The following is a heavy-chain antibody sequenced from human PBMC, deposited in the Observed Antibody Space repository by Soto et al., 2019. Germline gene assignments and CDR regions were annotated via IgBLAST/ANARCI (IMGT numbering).Heavy chain of an antibody. Sequence: QVQLQESGPGLVKPSETLSLTCTVSGGSINSYCWSWIRQPPGKGLEWIAYIFDSRNANYNPSLKSRVTISVDTSQNQFSLKLTSVTAADTAVYYCARHRRTTVAKFYFDNWGQGALVTVSS. CDR1: GGSINSYC. D-gene: IGHD4-4*01. CDR2: IFDSRNA. CDR3: ARHRRTTVAKFYFDN. V-gene: IGHV4-59*08. J-gene: IGHJ4*02.